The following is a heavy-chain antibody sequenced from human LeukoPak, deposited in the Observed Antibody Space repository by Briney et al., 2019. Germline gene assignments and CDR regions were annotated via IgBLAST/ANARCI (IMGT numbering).Heavy chain of an antibody. Sequence: GGSLRLSCAASGFTVSDDYMSWVRQAPGKGLEWVSLIYSGGSTYYADSVKGRFTISRDSSKNTLYLQMNSLRAEDTAVYFCARDLAGDGDYWGQGTLVTVSS. J-gene: IGHJ4*02. CDR1: GFTVSDDY. CDR3: ARDLAGDGDY. CDR2: IYSGGST. D-gene: IGHD6-19*01. V-gene: IGHV3-66*01.